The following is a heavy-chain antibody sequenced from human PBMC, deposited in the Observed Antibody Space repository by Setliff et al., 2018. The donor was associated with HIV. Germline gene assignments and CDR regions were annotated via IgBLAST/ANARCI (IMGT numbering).Heavy chain of an antibody. CDR2: INHSGST. V-gene: IGHV4-34*01. J-gene: IGHJ6*03. CDR3: ARVPPGPYYYYMDV. Sequence: SETLSLTCAVYGGSFSGYYWSWIRQPPGEGPEWIGEINHSGSTNYNPSLKSRVTISVDTSKNQFSLKLSSVTAADTAVYYCARVPPGPYYYYMDVWGKGTTVTVSS. CDR1: GGSFSGYY.